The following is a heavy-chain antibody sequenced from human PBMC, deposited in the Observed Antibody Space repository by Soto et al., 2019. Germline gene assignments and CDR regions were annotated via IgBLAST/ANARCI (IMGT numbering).Heavy chain of an antibody. CDR2: INPNSGGT. D-gene: IGHD2-2*01. Sequence: ASVKVSCKASGYTFNGYYIHWVRQAPGQGPEWMGWINPNSGGTNSAQKFQGRVTMTRDTSISTAYMELSRLRSDDTAVYYCARGDCSTTRCYERTYYYYGMDVWGQGTTVTVSS. CDR1: GYTFNGYY. J-gene: IGHJ6*02. CDR3: ARGDCSTTRCYERTYYYYGMDV. V-gene: IGHV1-2*02.